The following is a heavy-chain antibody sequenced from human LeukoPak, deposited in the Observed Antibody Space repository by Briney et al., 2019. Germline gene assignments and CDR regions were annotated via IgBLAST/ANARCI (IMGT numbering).Heavy chain of an antibody. D-gene: IGHD6-13*01. Sequence: SETLSLTCPVSGGSISSSSYYWGWIRQPPGKGLEWIGSIYYSGSTYYNPSLKSRVTISVDTSKNQFSLKLSSVTAADTAVYYCARSLGAAGPFNWFDPWGQGTLVTVSS. CDR2: IYYSGST. V-gene: IGHV4-39*07. J-gene: IGHJ5*02. CDR1: GGSISSSSYY. CDR3: ARSLGAAGPFNWFDP.